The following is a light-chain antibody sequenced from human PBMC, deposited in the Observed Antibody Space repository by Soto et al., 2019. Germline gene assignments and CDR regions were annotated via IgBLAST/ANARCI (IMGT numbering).Light chain of an antibody. J-gene: IGLJ2*01. Sequence: VLTQPPSVSGAPGQRVTISCTGSSSNIGAGYDVHWYQQFPGTTPKFLIYGNTNRPSGVPDRFSASKSGTSASLDITGLQAEDEAEYFCQSYDSSLTFVFGGGTKLTVL. CDR1: SSNIGAGYD. CDR2: GNT. V-gene: IGLV1-40*01. CDR3: QSYDSSLTFV.